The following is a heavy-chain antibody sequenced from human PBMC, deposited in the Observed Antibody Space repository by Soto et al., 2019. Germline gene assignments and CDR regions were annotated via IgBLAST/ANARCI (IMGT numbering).Heavy chain of an antibody. CDR1: GGSISSYY. CDR2: IYYSGST. CDR3: AGRYGGTLDY. Sequence: SETLSLTCTVSGGSISSYYWSWIRQPPGKGLEWIGYIYYSGSTNYNPSLKSRVTISVDTSKNQFSLKLSSVTAADTAVYYCAGRYGGTLDYCSQGTLVTVSS. D-gene: IGHD4-17*01. J-gene: IGHJ4*02. V-gene: IGHV4-59*08.